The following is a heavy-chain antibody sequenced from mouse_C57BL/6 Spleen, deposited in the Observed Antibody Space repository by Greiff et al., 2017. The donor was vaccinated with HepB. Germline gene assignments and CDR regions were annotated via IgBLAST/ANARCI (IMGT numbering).Heavy chain of an antibody. CDR2: IWTGGGT. V-gene: IGHV2-9-1*01. CDR1: GFSLTSYA. D-gene: IGHD2-4*01. J-gene: IGHJ4*01. CDR3: ARKGYDDDVGAMDY. Sequence: VMLVESGPGLVAPSQCLSITCTVSGFSLTSYAISWVRQPPGKGLEWLGVIWTGGGTNYNSALKSRLSISKDNSKSQVFLKMNSLQTDDTARYYCARKGYDDDVGAMDYWGQGTSVTVSS.